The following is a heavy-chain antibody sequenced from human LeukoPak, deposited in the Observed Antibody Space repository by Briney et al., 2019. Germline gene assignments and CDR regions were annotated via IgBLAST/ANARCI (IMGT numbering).Heavy chain of an antibody. Sequence: ASVKVSCKASGYTFTSYYMHWVRQAPGQGLEWMGIINPSGGSTSYAQKFQGRVTMTRDTSTSTAYMELSSLRSEDTAVYYCARPASYYYGSGSYSIRNSYYFDYWGQGTLVTVSS. CDR3: ARPASYYYGSGSYSIRNSYYFDY. CDR2: INPSGGST. V-gene: IGHV1-46*01. D-gene: IGHD3-10*01. J-gene: IGHJ4*02. CDR1: GYTFTSYY.